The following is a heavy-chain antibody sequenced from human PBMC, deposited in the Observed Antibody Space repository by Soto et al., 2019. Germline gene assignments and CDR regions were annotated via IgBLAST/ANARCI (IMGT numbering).Heavy chain of an antibody. V-gene: IGHV3-30-3*01. J-gene: IGHJ4*02. CDR3: AREIERLLGY. CDR2: ISYDGSKK. D-gene: IGHD3-3*01. CDR1: GFTCRSYA. Sequence: QVQLVESGGGVVQPGRSLRLSCAASGFTCRSYAMHWVRQAPGKGLDWVAVISYDGSKKYYADYVKGRFTISRDNSKNTLYLQLNILRAEDTAVYYCAREIERLLGYCGQGTLVTLSS.